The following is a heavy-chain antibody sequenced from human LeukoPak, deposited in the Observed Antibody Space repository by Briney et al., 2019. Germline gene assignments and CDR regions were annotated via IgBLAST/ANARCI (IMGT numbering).Heavy chain of an antibody. Sequence: PSETLSLTCTVSGGSISSTSYYWGWIRQPPGKGLEWIGNIYYSGSTYYNPSLKSRVTISVDTSKNQFSLKLSSVTAADTAVYYCARLGGAPRKWFDPWGQGTLVTVSS. CDR1: GGSISSTSYY. CDR2: IYYSGST. CDR3: ARLGGAPRKWFDP. V-gene: IGHV4-39*01. J-gene: IGHJ5*02. D-gene: IGHD1-26*01.